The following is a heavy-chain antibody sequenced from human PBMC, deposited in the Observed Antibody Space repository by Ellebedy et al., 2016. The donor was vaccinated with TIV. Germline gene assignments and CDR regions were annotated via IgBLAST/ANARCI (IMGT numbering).Heavy chain of an antibody. J-gene: IGHJ4*02. CDR2: FDPEDGET. CDR1: GYTLTELS. CDR3: ARAIKASSGYQY. V-gene: IGHV1-24*01. Sequence: ASVKVSXXVSGYTLTELSMHWVRQAPGKGLEWMGGFDPEDGETIYAQKFQGRVTMTTDTSTSTAYMELRSLRSDDTAVYYCARAIKASSGYQYWGQGTLVTVSS. D-gene: IGHD3-22*01.